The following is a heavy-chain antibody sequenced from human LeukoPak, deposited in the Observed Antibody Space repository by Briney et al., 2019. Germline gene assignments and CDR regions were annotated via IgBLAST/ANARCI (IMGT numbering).Heavy chain of an antibody. CDR1: GFTFSGYA. V-gene: IGHV3-23*01. Sequence: PGGSLRLSCAASGFTFSGYAMSWVRQAPGKGLEWVSAISGSVGSTYYADSVKGRFTISRDNSKNTLYLQMNSLRAEDTAVYYCAKGNYDFWSGEAYYFDYWGQGTLVTVSS. CDR3: AKGNYDFWSGEAYYFDY. D-gene: IGHD3-3*01. CDR2: ISGSVGST. J-gene: IGHJ4*02.